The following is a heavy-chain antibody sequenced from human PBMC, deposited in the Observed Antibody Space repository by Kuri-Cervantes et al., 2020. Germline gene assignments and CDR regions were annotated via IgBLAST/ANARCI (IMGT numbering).Heavy chain of an antibody. CDR3: ARGYYDSSGYWIKGAFDI. CDR1: GFTFSSYS. CDR2: ISSSSSTI. V-gene: IGHV3-48*01. Sequence: ETLSLTCAASGFTFSSYSMSWVRQAPGKGLEWVSYISSSSSTIYYADSVKGRFTISRDNAKNSLYLQMNSLRGEDTAVYYCARGYYDSSGYWIKGAFDIWGQGTMVTVSS. J-gene: IGHJ3*02. D-gene: IGHD3-22*01.